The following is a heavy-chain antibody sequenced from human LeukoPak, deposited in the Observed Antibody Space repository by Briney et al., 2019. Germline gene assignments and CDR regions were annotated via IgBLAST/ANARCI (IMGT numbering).Heavy chain of an antibody. D-gene: IGHD3-22*01. Sequence: SETVSLTCIVYGGSISSSSHNWGWIRQPPGKGLEWIGSIYYSGTTYYNPSLKSRLTISVDTSKNQFSLKLSSVTAVDTAVYYCARSLDYYDSSGYSEFDYWGQGTLVTVSS. CDR2: IYYSGTT. J-gene: IGHJ4*02. V-gene: IGHV4-39*01. CDR3: ARSLDYYDSSGYSEFDY. CDR1: GGSISSSSHN.